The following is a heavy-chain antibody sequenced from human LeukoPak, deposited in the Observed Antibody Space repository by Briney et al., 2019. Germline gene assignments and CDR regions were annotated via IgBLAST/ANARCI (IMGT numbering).Heavy chain of an antibody. Sequence: EPGGSLRLSCAASGFTSSSYAMSWVRQAPGKGLEWVSAISGSGGSTYYADSVKGRFTISRDNSKNTLYLQMNSLRAEDTAVYYYAKGDYYDSSGYYYEGAFDIWGQGTMVTVSS. CDR2: ISGSGGST. CDR1: GFTSSSYA. V-gene: IGHV3-23*01. CDR3: AKGDYYDSSGYYYEGAFDI. D-gene: IGHD3-22*01. J-gene: IGHJ3*02.